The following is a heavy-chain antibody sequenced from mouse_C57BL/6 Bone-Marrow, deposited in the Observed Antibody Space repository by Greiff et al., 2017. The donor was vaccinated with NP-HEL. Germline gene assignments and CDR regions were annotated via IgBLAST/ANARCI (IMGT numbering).Heavy chain of an antibody. J-gene: IGHJ2*01. Sequence: EVQRVESGGGLVKPGGSLKLSCAASGFTFSSYAMSWVRQTPEKRLEWVATISDGGSYTYYPDNVKGRFTISRDNAKNNLYLQMSHLKSEDTAMYYCARDRAVVPLDYWGQGTTLTVSS. CDR1: GFTFSSYA. CDR3: ARDRAVVPLDY. CDR2: ISDGGSYT. D-gene: IGHD1-1*01. V-gene: IGHV5-4*01.